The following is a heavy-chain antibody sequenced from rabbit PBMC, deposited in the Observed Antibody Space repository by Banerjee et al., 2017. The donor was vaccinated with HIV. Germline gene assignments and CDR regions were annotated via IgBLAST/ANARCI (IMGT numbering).Heavy chain of an antibody. CDR2: INTSSGNT. J-gene: IGHJ4*01. Sequence: QEQLVESGGGLVKPGASLTLTCTASGFSFSNGYVMCWVRQAPGKGLEWIACINTSSGNTVYASWAKGRFTITKTSSTTVTLQMTSLTAADTATYFCARAPSSSGWAFNLWGQGTLVTVS. CDR3: ARAPSSSGWAFNL. V-gene: IGHV1S45*01. CDR1: GFSFSNGYV. D-gene: IGHD4-1*01.